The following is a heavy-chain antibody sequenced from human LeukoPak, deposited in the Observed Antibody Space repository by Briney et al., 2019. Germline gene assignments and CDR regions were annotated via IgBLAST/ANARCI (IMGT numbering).Heavy chain of an antibody. CDR1: GFSVSSNY. CDR2: IYSGGST. V-gene: IGHV3-53*04. J-gene: IGHJ6*02. CDR3: ASRIGRYLYYFGMDV. Sequence: GGSLRLSCAASGFSVSSNYMSWVRQAPGKGLEWVSVIYSGGSTYYADSVKGRFTISRHNSKNTLYLQMNSLRAEDTAVYYCASRIGRYLYYFGMDVWGQGTTVTVSS. D-gene: IGHD1-26*01.